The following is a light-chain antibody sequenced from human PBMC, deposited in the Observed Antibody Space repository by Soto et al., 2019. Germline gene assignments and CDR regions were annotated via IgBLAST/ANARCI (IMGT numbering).Light chain of an antibody. J-gene: IGKJ4*01. V-gene: IGKV1-39*01. CDR3: PQGYGALT. CDR1: QSITTY. Sequence: DIQMTQSPSSLSASVGDRVSITCRTSQSITTYLNWYQQKPGEAPEVLIYATTTLQSGVPSRFSGSGYGTEFILTISNLQTEDLATYYCPQGYGALTFGGGTKVDVK. CDR2: ATT.